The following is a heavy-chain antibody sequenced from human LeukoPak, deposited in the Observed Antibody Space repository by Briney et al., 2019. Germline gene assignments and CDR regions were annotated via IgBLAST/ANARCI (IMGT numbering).Heavy chain of an antibody. J-gene: IGHJ6*02. Sequence: GGSLRLSCAASGFTFSSYAMSWVRQAPGKGLEWVSAISGSGGSTYYADSVKGRFTTSRDNSKNTLYLQMNSLRAEDTAVYYCAKGGSSNSYYGMDVWGQGTTVTVSS. CDR1: GFTFSSYA. D-gene: IGHD2-15*01. CDR3: AKGGSSNSYYGMDV. V-gene: IGHV3-23*01. CDR2: ISGSGGST.